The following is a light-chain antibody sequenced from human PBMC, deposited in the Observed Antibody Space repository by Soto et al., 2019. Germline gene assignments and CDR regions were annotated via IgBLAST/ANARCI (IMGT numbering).Light chain of an antibody. CDR1: SSDVGAYNS. CDR2: KGT. J-gene: IGLJ1*01. V-gene: IGLV2-23*01. Sequence: QSALAQPASVSGSPGQSITVSCTGTSSDVGAYNSVSWYQQHPHKAPQVIIYKGTQRPSGVSNRFSGSTSGNAASLTISGLQADDEADYFCCSSAPESTYVXGNGTKV. CDR3: CSSAPESTYV.